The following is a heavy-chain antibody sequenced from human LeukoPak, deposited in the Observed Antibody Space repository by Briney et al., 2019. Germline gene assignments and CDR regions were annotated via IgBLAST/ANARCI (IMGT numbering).Heavy chain of an antibody. Sequence: ASVKVSCKASGYTFTSYYMHWVRQAPGQGLEWMGIINPIVGSTSYAQKFQGRVTMTRDTSTSTAYMELSSLRSEDTAVYYCARERRSSGYRFDYWGQGTLVTVSS. CDR1: GYTFTSYY. CDR2: INPIVGST. V-gene: IGHV1-46*01. CDR3: ARERRSSGYRFDY. D-gene: IGHD6-19*01. J-gene: IGHJ4*02.